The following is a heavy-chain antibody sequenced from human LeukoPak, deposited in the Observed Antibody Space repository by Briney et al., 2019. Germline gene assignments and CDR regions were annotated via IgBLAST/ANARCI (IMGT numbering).Heavy chain of an antibody. CDR3: AKTKQGYCSSTSCYEGY. CDR1: GFTFSSYA. Sequence: PGGSLRLSCAASGFTFSSYAMSWVRQAPGKGLEWVSAISGSGGSTYYADSVKGRFTISRDNSKNTLYLQMNSLRAEDTAVYYCAKTKQGYCSSTSCYEGYWGQGTLVTVSS. V-gene: IGHV3-23*01. J-gene: IGHJ4*02. CDR2: ISGSGGST. D-gene: IGHD2-2*01.